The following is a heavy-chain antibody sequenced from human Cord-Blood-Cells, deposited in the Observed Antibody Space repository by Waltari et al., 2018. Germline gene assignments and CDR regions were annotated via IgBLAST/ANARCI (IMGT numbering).Heavy chain of an antibody. CDR2: INHSGST. CDR1: GGSFSGYY. Sequence: QVQLQQWGAGLLKPSETLSLTCAVYGGSFSGYYWSWIRQPPGKGLEWIGEINHSGSTNYNPSLKGRGTIAVDTSKNQFSLKLSSVTAADTAVEYCARVQSGYFDYWGQGTLVTVSS. V-gene: IGHV4-34*01. J-gene: IGHJ4*02. D-gene: IGHD3-10*01. CDR3: ARVQSGYFDY.